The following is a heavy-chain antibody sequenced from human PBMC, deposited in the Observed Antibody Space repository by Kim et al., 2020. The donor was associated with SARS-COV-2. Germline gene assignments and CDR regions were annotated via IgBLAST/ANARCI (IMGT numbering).Heavy chain of an antibody. CDR3: ARHIGRWAFAI. J-gene: IGHJ3*02. D-gene: IGHD1-26*01. CDR1: GGSINNYY. V-gene: IGHV4-59*08. Sequence: SETLSLTCTVSGGSINNYYWCWIRQPPGKKLEWVGNIHYSGNTKYNPSLKSRVTISVDTSTNQFSLKLSSVTAAETAVFYCARHIGRWAFAIWGQGTMVTVSS. CDR2: IHYSGNT.